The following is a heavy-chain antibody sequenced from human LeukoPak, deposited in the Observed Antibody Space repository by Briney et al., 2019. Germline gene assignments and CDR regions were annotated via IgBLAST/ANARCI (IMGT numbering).Heavy chain of an antibody. CDR3: ARNSGSYHDGGYYYYYGMDV. D-gene: IGHD1-26*01. V-gene: IGHV4-61*05. J-gene: IGHJ6*02. Sequence: SETLSLTCAVSGVSISSGGYSWSWIRQPPGKGLEWIGYIYYSGSTNYNPSLKSRVTISVDKSKNQFSLKLSSVTAADTAVYYCARNSGSYHDGGYYYYYGMDVWGQGTTVTVSS. CDR1: GVSISSGGYS. CDR2: IYYSGST.